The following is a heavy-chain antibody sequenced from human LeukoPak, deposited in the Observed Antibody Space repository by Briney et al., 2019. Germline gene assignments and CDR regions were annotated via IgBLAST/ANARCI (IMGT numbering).Heavy chain of an antibody. V-gene: IGHV4-30-4*08. D-gene: IGHD3-3*01. Sequence: PSETLSLTCTVSGDSISSGDYYWNWIRQPPGEGLEWIGYIYYSGSTYYNPSLKSRVTISVDTSKNQFSLKLSSVTAADTAVYYCARSPSRYDFWSGDPEYFQHWGQGTLVTVSS. J-gene: IGHJ1*01. CDR1: GDSISSGDYY. CDR2: IYYSGST. CDR3: ARSPSRYDFWSGDPEYFQH.